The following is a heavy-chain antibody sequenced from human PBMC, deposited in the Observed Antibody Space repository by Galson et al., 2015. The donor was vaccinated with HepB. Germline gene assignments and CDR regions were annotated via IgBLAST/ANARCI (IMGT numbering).Heavy chain of an antibody. CDR3: ARSLYDSSGYYYGHYGMDV. D-gene: IGHD3-22*01. Sequence: SLRLSCAASGFTFSSYGMHWVRQAPGKGLEWVAVISYDGSNKYYADSVKGRFTISRDNSKNTLYLQMNSLRAEDTAVYYCARSLYDSSGYYYGHYGMDVWGQGTMVTVSS. CDR1: GFTFSSYG. J-gene: IGHJ6*02. CDR2: ISYDGSNK. V-gene: IGHV3-30*03.